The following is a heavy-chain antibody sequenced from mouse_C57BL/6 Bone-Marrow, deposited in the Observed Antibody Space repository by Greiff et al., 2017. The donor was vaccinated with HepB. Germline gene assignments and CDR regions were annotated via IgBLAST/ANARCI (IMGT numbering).Heavy chain of an antibody. CDR3: ARPRSSYYWYFDV. J-gene: IGHJ1*03. CDR2: ISNLAYSI. V-gene: IGHV5-15*01. D-gene: IGHD1-1*01. CDR1: GFTFSDYG. Sequence: EVKLVESGGGLVQPGGSLKLPCAASGFTFSDYGMAWVRQAPRKGPEWVAFISNLAYSIYYADTVTGRFTISRENAKNTLYLEMSSLRSEDTAMYYCARPRSSYYWYFDVWGTGTTVTVSS.